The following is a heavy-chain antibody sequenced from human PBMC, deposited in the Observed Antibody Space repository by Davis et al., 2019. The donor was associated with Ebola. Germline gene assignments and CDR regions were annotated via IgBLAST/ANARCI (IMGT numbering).Heavy chain of an antibody. J-gene: IGHJ3*02. CDR2: ISYDGSKK. D-gene: IGHD2-21*02. V-gene: IGHV3-30*18. CDR1: GFTFRSYG. Sequence: GESLKISCAASGFTFRSYGMHWVHQAPGKGLEWVALISYDGSKKYYADSVKGRFTISRDNSRNTLYLQMNGLRVEDTAIYYCAKDTANIWFDIWGQGTMVTVSS. CDR3: AKDTANIWFDI.